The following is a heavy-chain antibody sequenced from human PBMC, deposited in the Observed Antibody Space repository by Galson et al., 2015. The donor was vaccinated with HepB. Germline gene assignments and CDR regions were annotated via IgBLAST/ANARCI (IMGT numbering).Heavy chain of an antibody. D-gene: IGHD3-9*01. Sequence: SLRLSCAASGFTFSSYAMHWVRQAPGKGLEWVAVISYDGSNKYYADSVKGRFTISRDNSKNTLYLQMNSLRAEDTAVYYCARELRYFDWLLYDHKGGFDYWGQGTLVTVSS. CDR2: ISYDGSNK. CDR3: ARELRYFDWLLYDHKGGFDY. CDR1: GFTFSSYA. J-gene: IGHJ4*02. V-gene: IGHV3-30*04.